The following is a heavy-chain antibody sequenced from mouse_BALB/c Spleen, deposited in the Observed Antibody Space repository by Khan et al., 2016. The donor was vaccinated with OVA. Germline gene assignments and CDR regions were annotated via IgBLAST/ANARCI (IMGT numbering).Heavy chain of an antibody. CDR1: GFSLTSYG. D-gene: IGHD1-1*01. J-gene: IGHJ4*01. Sequence: QVQLKESGPGLVAPSQSLSITCTVSGFSLTSYGVHWVRQPPGKGLEWLVVIWSDGFTTYNSALKSRLSISKDNSKSQIFLKMNSLQTDDTAMYYCARGMYYFGSRYMDYWGQGTSVTVSS. CDR2: IWSDGFT. CDR3: ARGMYYFGSRYMDY. V-gene: IGHV2-6*02.